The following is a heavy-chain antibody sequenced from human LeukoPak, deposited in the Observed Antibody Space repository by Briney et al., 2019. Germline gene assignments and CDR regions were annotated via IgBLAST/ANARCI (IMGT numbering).Heavy chain of an antibody. CDR2: IYYSGST. J-gene: IGHJ4*02. CDR3: ARRRGGSYHY. V-gene: IGHV4-39*07. Sequence: SETLSLTCTVSGGSISSSSYYWGWIRQPPGKGLEWIGSIYYSGSTYYNPSLKSRVTISVDTSKNQFSLKLSSVTAADTAVYYCARRRGGSYHYWGQGTLVTVSS. D-gene: IGHD1-26*01. CDR1: GGSISSSSYY.